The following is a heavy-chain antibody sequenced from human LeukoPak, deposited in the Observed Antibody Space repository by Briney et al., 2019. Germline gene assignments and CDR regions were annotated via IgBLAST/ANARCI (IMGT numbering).Heavy chain of an antibody. J-gene: IGHJ5*02. V-gene: IGHV1-2*02. CDR1: GYTFTGYY. D-gene: IGHD3-3*01. CDR3: ARKRTIFLSGGSGWFDP. Sequence: ASVKVSCKASGYTFTGYYMHWVRQAPGQGLEWMGWINPNSGGTNYAQKFQGRVTMTRDTSISTAYMELSRLRSDDTAVYYCARKRTIFLSGGSGWFDPWGQGTLVTVSS. CDR2: INPNSGGT.